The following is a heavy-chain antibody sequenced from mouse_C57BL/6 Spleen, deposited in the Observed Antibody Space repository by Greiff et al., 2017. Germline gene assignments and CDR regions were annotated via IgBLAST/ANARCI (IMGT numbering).Heavy chain of an antibody. V-gene: IGHV1-18*01. Sequence: VQLKQSGPELVKPGASVKIPCKASGYTFTDYNMDWVKQSHGKSLEWIGDINPNNGGTIYNQKFKGKATLTVDKSSSTAYMELRSLTSEDTAVYYCARSGDSSGYGVHFDYWGQGTTLTVSS. CDR1: GYTFTDYN. D-gene: IGHD3-2*02. CDR3: ARSGDSSGYGVHFDY. J-gene: IGHJ2*01. CDR2: INPNNGGT.